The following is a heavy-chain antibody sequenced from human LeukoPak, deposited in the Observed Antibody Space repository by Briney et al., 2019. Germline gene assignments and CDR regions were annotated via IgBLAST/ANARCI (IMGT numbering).Heavy chain of an antibody. CDR3: ERRSPYYDSSGYSSAFDI. CDR2: LNWNGGST. J-gene: IGHJ3*02. D-gene: IGHD3-22*01. CDR1: GFTFDDFG. Sequence: GGSLRLYCAAYGFTFDDFGMSWDRQAPGNGLEWISGLNWNGGSTGYADSVKGRFTISRDNAKNYLYLQMNSLRAEDMALYYCERRSPYYDSSGYSSAFDIWGQGTMVTVSS. V-gene: IGHV3-20*04.